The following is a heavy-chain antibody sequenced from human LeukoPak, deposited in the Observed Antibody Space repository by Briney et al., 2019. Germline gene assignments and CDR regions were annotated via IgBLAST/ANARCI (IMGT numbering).Heavy chain of an antibody. CDR2: IYYSGST. J-gene: IGHJ3*02. V-gene: IGHV4-59*08. D-gene: IGHD2-21*01. Sequence: SETLSLTCTVSGGSLSSYYWSWIRQPPGKGLEWIGYIYYSGSTNYNPSLKSRVTISVDTSKNQFSLKLSSVTAADTAVYYCATEVVVRGNAFDIWGQGTMVTVSS. CDR3: ATEVVVRGNAFDI. CDR1: GGSLSSYY.